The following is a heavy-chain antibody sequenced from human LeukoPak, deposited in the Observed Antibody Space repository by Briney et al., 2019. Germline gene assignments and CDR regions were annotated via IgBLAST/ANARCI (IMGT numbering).Heavy chain of an antibody. J-gene: IGHJ5*02. D-gene: IGHD2-15*01. CDR2: ISRSGTT. CDR3: ARGGGNYLFFCDRGRLDP. V-gene: IGHV4-34*01. Sequence: SETLSLTCAVNNGSFSNYYWTWIRQSPGKGLQWIGEISRSGTTNYNPSLKSRLTLSVDGSKNHLSLTLASVTAADTALYFCARGGGNYLFFCDRGRLDPWGQGTLVTVSS. CDR1: NGSFSNYY.